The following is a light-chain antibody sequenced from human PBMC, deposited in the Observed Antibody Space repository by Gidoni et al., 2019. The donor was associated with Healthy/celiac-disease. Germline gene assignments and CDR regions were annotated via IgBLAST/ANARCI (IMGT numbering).Light chain of an antibody. CDR3: CSYAGSSTSYVV. Sequence: QSALTPPASVSGSPGQSITISCTGTSSDVGSYNLVSWYQQHPGKAPKLMIYEGSKRPSGVSNRFSGSKPGNTASLTISGLQAEDEADYYCCSYAGSSTSYVVFGGGTKLTVL. CDR1: SSDVGSYNL. J-gene: IGLJ2*01. V-gene: IGLV2-23*01. CDR2: EGS.